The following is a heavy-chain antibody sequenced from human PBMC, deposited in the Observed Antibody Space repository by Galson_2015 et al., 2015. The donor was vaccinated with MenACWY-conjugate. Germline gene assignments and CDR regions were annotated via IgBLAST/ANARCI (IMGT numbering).Heavy chain of an antibody. V-gene: IGHV2-5*02. J-gene: IGHJ4*02. D-gene: IGHD6-19*01. Sequence: PALVKPTQPLTLTCTFSLSTSGVGVGWIRQPPGKAPEWLAIFYWDDDKRYSPSLESRLTITTDTSKNHVVLIMTNMDPVDTATYYCARVVVVAGTHDYFDYWGQGTLVTVSS. CDR1: FSLSTSGVG. CDR2: FYWDDDK. CDR3: ARVVVVAGTHDYFDY.